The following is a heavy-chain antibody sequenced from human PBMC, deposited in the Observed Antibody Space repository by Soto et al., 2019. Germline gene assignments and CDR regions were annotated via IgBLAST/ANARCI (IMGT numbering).Heavy chain of an antibody. CDR3: ANEGWPCSSPSCYGRGYS. CDR2: ISGSGGST. Sequence: EVQLLESGGGLVQPGGSLRLSCAASGFTFSSYAMSWVRQAPGKGLEWVSAISGSGGSTYYADSVKGRFTISRDNSKNTRCLQMNSLRAEDPAVDDWANEGWPCSSPSCYGRGYSLGQGTLGTVSS. CDR1: GFTFSSYA. V-gene: IGHV3-23*01. D-gene: IGHD2-2*01. J-gene: IGHJ4*02.